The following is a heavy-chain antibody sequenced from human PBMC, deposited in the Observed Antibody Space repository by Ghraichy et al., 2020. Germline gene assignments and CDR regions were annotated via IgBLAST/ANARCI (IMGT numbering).Heavy chain of an antibody. J-gene: IGHJ4*02. CDR3: ARRGEVVSGIVDY. V-gene: IGHV1-2*02. Sequence: ASVKVSCKASGYTFSAYSMHWVRQARGQGLEWMGWINPNSGGTNYAQKFQGRVTITRDTSISTAYMEMTRLSSDDTAVYFCARRGEVVSGIVDYWGQGTL. D-gene: IGHD5/OR15-5a*01. CDR2: INPNSGGT. CDR1: GYTFSAYS.